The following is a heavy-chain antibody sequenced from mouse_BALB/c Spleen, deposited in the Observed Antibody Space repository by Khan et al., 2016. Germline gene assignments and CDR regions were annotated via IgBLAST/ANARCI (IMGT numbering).Heavy chain of an antibody. CDR1: GLHLRRYW. CDR2: TNPDSSTV. J-gene: IGHJ1*01. Sequence: EVQLLESGAGLVPPGGPLQLPCAAQGLHLRRYWQSWVRPPPANGLQWIGVTNPDSSTVNYIPPLNDKFIITCHHAKNTYYLLMSKVRSEDTALSYCASSCWYFGVRGAARTVT. D-gene: IGHD1-1*01. V-gene: IGHV4-1*02. CDR3: ASSCWYFGV.